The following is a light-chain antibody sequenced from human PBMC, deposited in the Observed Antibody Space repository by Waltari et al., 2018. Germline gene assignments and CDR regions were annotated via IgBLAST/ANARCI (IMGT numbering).Light chain of an antibody. CDR2: VSY. CDR3: QKNEALPAT. J-gene: IGKJ1*01. Sequence: CQQKPGQAPRLITYVSYIKASGIPDRFSGGGSRAVFSLTSRSLEAEDFAVYYCQKNEALPATFGQGTKVEIK. V-gene: IGKV3-20*01.